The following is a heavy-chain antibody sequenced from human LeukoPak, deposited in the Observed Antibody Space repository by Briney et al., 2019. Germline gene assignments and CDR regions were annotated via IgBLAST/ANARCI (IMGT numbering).Heavy chain of an antibody. V-gene: IGHV4-39*01. J-gene: IGHJ4*02. CDR3: ARVVDWNDLVY. D-gene: IGHD1-1*01. Sequence: SETLSLTCTVSGGSISSSDFYWGWIRQPPGKGLEWIGSISYSGNTYYNPSLKSRVTISVDTSKNQFSLKLSSVTAADTAVYYCARVVDWNDLVYWGQGTLVTVSS. CDR2: ISYSGNT. CDR1: GGSISSSDFY.